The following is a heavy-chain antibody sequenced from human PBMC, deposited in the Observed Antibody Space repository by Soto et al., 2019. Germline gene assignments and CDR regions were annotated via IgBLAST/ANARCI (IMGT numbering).Heavy chain of an antibody. Sequence: GGSLRLSCAASGFTFSSYGMHWVRQAPGKGLEWVAVISYDGSNKYYADSVKGRFTISRDNSKNTLYLQMNSLRAEDTAVYYCSKDRLAAAGSITYYYYGMDVWGQGTTVTVSS. D-gene: IGHD6-13*01. V-gene: IGHV3-30*18. J-gene: IGHJ6*02. CDR2: ISYDGSNK. CDR1: GFTFSSYG. CDR3: SKDRLAAAGSITYYYYGMDV.